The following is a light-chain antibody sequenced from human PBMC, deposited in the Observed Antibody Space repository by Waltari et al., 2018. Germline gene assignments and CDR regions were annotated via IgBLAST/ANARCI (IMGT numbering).Light chain of an antibody. CDR2: DVS. CDR3: CSNAGSHTLV. V-gene: IGLV2-11*01. J-gene: IGLJ3*02. Sequence: QSALTQPRSVSGSPGQSVTISCTGTGSDIGGYTYVSWYQQHPGRAPKLMPYDVSKRQSGVTDRFSGSKCGHTAYLTISGLQAAEEEDYYCCSNAGSHTLVFGGGTKLTVL. CDR1: GSDIGGYTY.